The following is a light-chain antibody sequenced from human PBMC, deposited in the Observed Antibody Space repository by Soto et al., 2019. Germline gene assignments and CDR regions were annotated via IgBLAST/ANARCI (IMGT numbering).Light chain of an antibody. Sequence: QSVLTQPPSASATPGQRVTISCSGGTSNIGSNHVYWYQQLPGTAPKLLIYRNSQRPPGVPDRFSGSKSGTSASLAISGLRSEDEADYYCAAWDDSLTGALFGGGTQLTVL. CDR3: AAWDDSLTGAL. V-gene: IGLV1-47*01. J-gene: IGLJ7*01. CDR1: TSNIGSNH. CDR2: RNS.